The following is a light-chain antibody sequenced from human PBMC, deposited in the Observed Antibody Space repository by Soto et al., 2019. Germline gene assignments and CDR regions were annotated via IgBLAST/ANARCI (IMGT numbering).Light chain of an antibody. CDR3: SSYLGSTAFYV. CDR2: EVS. CDR1: SSDVGYYNF. Sequence: QSVLTQPASVSGSPGQSITISCTGTSSDVGYYNFVSWYQQHPGKAPKLIIYEVSNRPSGVSNRFSASKSGNTASLTISGLQAEDEADYHSSSYLGSTAFYVFGTGTKVTVL. V-gene: IGLV2-14*01. J-gene: IGLJ1*01.